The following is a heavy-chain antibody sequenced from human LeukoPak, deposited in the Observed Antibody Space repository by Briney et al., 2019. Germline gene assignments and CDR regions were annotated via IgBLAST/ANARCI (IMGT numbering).Heavy chain of an antibody. D-gene: IGHD6-19*01. CDR1: GGTFSRYA. CDR3: ARDRVAVAGSPEYYGMDV. CDR2: INPSGGST. V-gene: IGHV1-46*01. J-gene: IGHJ6*02. Sequence: ASVKVSCKASGGTFSRYAISWVRQAPGQGLEWMGIINPSGGSTSYAQKFQGRVTMTRDTSTSTVYMELSSLRSEDTAVYYCARDRVAVAGSPEYYGMDVWGQGTTVTVSS.